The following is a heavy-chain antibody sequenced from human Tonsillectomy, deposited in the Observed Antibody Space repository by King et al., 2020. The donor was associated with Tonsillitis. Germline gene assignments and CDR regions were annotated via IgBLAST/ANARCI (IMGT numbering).Heavy chain of an antibody. CDR2: IKLDGSEE. V-gene: IGHV3-7*01. CDR1: GFTFSSYW. CDR3: AGEGGGGGNQADF. Sequence: VQLVESGGGLVQPGGSLRLSCAGSGFTFSSYWMSWVRQAPGQGLEWVANIKLDGSEENYVDSVKGRFTISRDNAKNSLYLQMNSLRGDDTAVYFWAGEGGGGGNQADFWGQGTLVTVSS. J-gene: IGHJ4*02. D-gene: IGHD4-23*01.